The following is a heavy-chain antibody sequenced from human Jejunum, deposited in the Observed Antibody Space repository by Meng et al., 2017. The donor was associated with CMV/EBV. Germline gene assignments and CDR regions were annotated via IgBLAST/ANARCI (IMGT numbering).Heavy chain of an antibody. CDR2: INPSGGNT. CDR1: TFTIYY. D-gene: IGHD6-6*01. Sequence: TFTIYYIHWVRQAPGQGLEWMGIINPSGGNTNYAQKFQGRVTMTRDTSTSTVYMELSSLRSEDTAVYYCARDPTEHSSSSGYFDSWGQGTLVTVSS. V-gene: IGHV1-46*01. J-gene: IGHJ4*02. CDR3: ARDPTEHSSSSGYFDS.